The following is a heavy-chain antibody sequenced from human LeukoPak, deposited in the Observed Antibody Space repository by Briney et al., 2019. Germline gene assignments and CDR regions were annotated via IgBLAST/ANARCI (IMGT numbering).Heavy chain of an antibody. CDR1: GGPISSSSYY. Sequence: SETLSLTCTVSGGPISSSSYYWSWIRQPPGKGLEWIGYIYYSGSTNYNPSLKSRVTISVDTSKNQFSLKLSSVTAADTAVYYCARWTDLDYWGQGTLVTVSS. CDR3: ARWTDLDY. CDR2: IYYSGST. D-gene: IGHD3/OR15-3a*01. J-gene: IGHJ4*02. V-gene: IGHV4-61*01.